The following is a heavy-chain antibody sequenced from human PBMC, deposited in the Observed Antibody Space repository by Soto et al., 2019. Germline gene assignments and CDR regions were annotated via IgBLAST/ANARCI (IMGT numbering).Heavy chain of an antibody. D-gene: IGHD3-22*01. V-gene: IGHV1-8*01. CDR3: ARGAVYDSGGYPYGMDV. Sequence: QLVQSGAEVKKPGASVKVSCRASGKMFRTGDINWVRQGPGQGLEWMGWMDPKTGNAGYAEKFQDRVTLTANTSISVAYMELSSLTSGDTAVYYCARGAVYDSGGYPYGMDVWGQGTTVIVSS. J-gene: IGHJ6*02. CDR2: MDPKTGNA. CDR1: GKMFRTGD.